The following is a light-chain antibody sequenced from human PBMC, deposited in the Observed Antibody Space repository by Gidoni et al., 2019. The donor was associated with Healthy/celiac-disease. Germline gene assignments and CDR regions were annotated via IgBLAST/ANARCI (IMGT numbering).Light chain of an antibody. CDR1: QRLLHSNGYND. Sequence: DIVMTQNPLSLPVTPGEPASISCRASQRLLHSNGYNDLDWYLLKPGQSPHLLIYLGSTRASGVPDRFSGSGAGTDFTLKISRVEAEYVGVYYCMQALQRHIFGQVTKLEI. CDR3: MQALQRHI. V-gene: IGKV2-28*01. CDR2: LGS. J-gene: IGKJ2*01.